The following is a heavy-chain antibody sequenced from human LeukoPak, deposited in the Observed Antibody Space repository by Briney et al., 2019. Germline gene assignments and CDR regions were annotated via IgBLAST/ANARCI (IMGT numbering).Heavy chain of an antibody. J-gene: IGHJ6*02. Sequence: SETLSLTCTVSGGSISSYYWSWIRQPAGKGLEWIGYIYYSGSTNYNPSLKSRVTISVDTSKNQFSLKLSSVTAADTAVYYCARDHIVVVPAAMGYYYYGMDVWGQGTTVTVSS. CDR1: GGSISSYY. V-gene: IGHV4-59*01. CDR2: IYYSGST. D-gene: IGHD2-2*01. CDR3: ARDHIVVVPAAMGYYYYGMDV.